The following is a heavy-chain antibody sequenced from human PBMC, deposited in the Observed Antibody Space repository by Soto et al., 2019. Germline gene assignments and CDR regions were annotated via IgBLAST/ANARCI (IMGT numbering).Heavy chain of an antibody. CDR2: IYYSGST. CDR3: ARAGGMTRSNKAGAFDI. CDR1: GGSISSYY. V-gene: IGHV4-59*01. D-gene: IGHD3-16*01. J-gene: IGHJ3*02. Sequence: QVQLQESGPGLVKPSETLSLTCTVSGGSISSYYWSWIRQPPGKGLEWIGYIYYSGSTNYNPSLKSRVTISVDTAKNQFSLKLSSVTAADTAVYYCARAGGMTRSNKAGAFDIWGQGTMVTVSS.